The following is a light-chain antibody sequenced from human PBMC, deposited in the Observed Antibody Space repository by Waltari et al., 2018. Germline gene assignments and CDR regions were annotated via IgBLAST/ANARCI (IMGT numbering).Light chain of an antibody. J-gene: IGLJ3*02. Sequence: QSVLTQPPSASGTPGQRVTISCSGSLSNIGSNYIYWYQQVAGMAPKLLIYRDNQRPSGVPARFSGSKSDTSASLAISGLRSEDEADYSCAAWDDSLSAWVFGGGTKLTVL. CDR2: RDN. V-gene: IGLV1-47*01. CDR3: AAWDDSLSAWV. CDR1: LSNIGSNY.